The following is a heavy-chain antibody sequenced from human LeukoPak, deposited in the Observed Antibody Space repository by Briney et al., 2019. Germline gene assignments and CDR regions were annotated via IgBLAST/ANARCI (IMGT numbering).Heavy chain of an antibody. CDR3: ARESRGTTYPFDY. D-gene: IGHD1-7*01. CDR1: GFTFSSYG. CDR2: ISYDGSNK. V-gene: IGHV3-30*03. Sequence: AGGSLRLSCAASGFTFSSYGMHWVRQAPGKGLEWVAVISYDGSNKYYADSVKGRFTISRDNSKNTLYLQMNSLRAEDTALYYCARESRGTTYPFDYWGQGTLVTVSS. J-gene: IGHJ4*02.